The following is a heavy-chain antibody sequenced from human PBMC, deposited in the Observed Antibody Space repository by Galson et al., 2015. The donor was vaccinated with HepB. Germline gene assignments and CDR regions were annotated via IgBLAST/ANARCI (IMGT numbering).Heavy chain of an antibody. CDR1: GFTFSSYG. D-gene: IGHD4-23*01. J-gene: IGHJ3*02. CDR2: ISYDGSNK. V-gene: IGHV3-30*18. Sequence: SLRLSCAASGFTFSSYGMHWVRRAPGKGLEWVAVISYDGSNKYYADSVKGRFTISRDNSKNTLYLQMNSLRAEDTAVYYCAKDGDYGGNSDAFDIWGQGTMVTVSS. CDR3: AKDGDYGGNSDAFDI.